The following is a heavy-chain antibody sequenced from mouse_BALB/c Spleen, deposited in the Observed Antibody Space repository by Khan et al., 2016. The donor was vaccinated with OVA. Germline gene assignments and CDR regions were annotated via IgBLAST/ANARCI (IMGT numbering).Heavy chain of an antibody. CDR1: GFSLTDYG. CDR2: IWGGGST. CDR3: AKGVWSYYYALDY. D-gene: IGHD2-10*02. Sequence: QVQLKESGPGLVTPSQSLSITCTVSGFSLTDYGVSWIRQPPGKGLVWLGVIWGGGSTSYNSALKSRLSISKDNSKSQVFLQMNSLQTDDTAMYYCAKGVWSYYYALDYWGQGTSVTVSS. J-gene: IGHJ4*01. V-gene: IGHV2-6-5*01.